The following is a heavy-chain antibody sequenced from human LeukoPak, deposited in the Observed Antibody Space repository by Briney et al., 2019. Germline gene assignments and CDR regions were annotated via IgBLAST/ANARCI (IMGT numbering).Heavy chain of an antibody. J-gene: IGHJ4*02. CDR2: ISYDGSNK. CDR1: GFTFSSYA. Sequence: PGRSLRLSCAASGFTFSSYAMHWVRQAPGKGLEWVAVISYDGSNKYYADSVKGRFTISRDNSKNTLYLQMNSLRAEDTAVYYCAGDSGYYYDSSGYFDYWGQGTLVTVSS. D-gene: IGHD3-22*01. CDR3: AGDSGYYYDSSGYFDY. V-gene: IGHV3-30*04.